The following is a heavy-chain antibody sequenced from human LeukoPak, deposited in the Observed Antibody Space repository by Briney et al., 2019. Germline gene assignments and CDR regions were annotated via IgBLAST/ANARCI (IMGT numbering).Heavy chain of an antibody. V-gene: IGHV4-59*08. Sequence: SETLSLTCTVSGGSISSCYWSWIRQPPGKGLEWIGYIYYSGSTNYNPSLKSRVTISVDTSKNQFSLKLSSVTAADTAVYYCARQAVSGYSSSKTVFDYWGRGTLVTVSS. CDR3: ARQAVSGYSSSKTVFDY. CDR1: GGSISSCY. CDR2: IYYSGST. D-gene: IGHD6-13*01. J-gene: IGHJ4*02.